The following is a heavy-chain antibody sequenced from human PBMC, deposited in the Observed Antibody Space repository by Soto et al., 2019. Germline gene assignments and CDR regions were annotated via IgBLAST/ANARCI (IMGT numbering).Heavy chain of an antibody. CDR3: ATDLYDYIWGSYRRTYYFEY. Sequence: ASVKVSCKVSGYTLTELSMHWVRQAPGKGLEWMGGFDPEDGETIYAQKFQGRVTMTEDTSTDTAYMELSSLRSEDTAVYYCATDLYDYIWGSYRRTYYFEYWGQGTLVTVSS. J-gene: IGHJ4*02. CDR1: GYTLTELS. V-gene: IGHV1-24*01. D-gene: IGHD3-16*02. CDR2: FDPEDGET.